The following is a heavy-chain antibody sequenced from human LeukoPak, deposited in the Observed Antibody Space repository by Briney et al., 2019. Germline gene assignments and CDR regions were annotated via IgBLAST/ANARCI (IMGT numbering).Heavy chain of an antibody. CDR1: GGSITSRSYY. D-gene: IGHD4-17*01. CDR2: IYYSGVT. Sequence: SETLSLTCSVSGGSITSRSYYWGWIRQPPGKGLEWIGSIYYSGVTFYNPSLKSRVTISVDTSKNQFSLKLSSVTAADTAVYYCARGGSGDFDYGVIPNYFDYWGQGTLVTVSS. J-gene: IGHJ4*02. CDR3: ARGGSGDFDYGVIPNYFDY. V-gene: IGHV4-39*07.